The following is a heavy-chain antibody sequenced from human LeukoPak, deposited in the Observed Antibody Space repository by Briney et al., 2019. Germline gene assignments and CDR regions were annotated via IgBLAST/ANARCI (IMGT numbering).Heavy chain of an antibody. D-gene: IGHD3-10*01. J-gene: IGHJ4*02. V-gene: IGHV3-21*01. CDR2: ISSSSSYI. CDR1: GFTFSSYS. CDR3: ARARGLLWCGESNTANYFAY. Sequence: KSGGSLRLSCAASGFTFSSYSMNWVRQAPGKGLEWVSSISSSSSYIYYADSVKGRFTVSRDNAKNSLYLQMNSLRAEDTAVYYCARARGLLWCGESNTANYFAYWGQGTLVTAS.